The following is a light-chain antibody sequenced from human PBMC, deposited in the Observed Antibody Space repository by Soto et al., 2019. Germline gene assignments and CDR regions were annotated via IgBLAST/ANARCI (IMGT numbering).Light chain of an antibody. CDR3: QQSYSILSLT. CDR2: AAS. Sequence: IQMTQSPSSLSASVGDRVTITCRASQSIDNYLNWYQQKPGKAPELLIYAASNLQSGVPSRFSASGSGTDFTLTISSLQPEDFATYYCQQSYSILSLTFGQGTKVEIK. J-gene: IGKJ1*01. CDR1: QSIDNY. V-gene: IGKV1-39*01.